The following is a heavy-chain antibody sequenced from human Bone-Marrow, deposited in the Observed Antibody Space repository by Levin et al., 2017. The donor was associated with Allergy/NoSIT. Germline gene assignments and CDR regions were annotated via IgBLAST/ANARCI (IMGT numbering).Heavy chain of an antibody. CDR1: GFTFSGYW. D-gene: IGHD2-15*01. V-gene: IGHV3-7*01. CDR3: ARDEVLTVHSGLYSPRTVNHYGLDV. J-gene: IGHJ6*01. CDR2: INKDGLET. Sequence: QHGESLKISCVASGFTFSGYWMTWVRQAPGKGLQWLATINKDGLETYYVDSLRGRFTVSRDNAKNELFLQMHSLTAEDTAVYFCARDEVLTVHSGLYSPRTVNHYGLDVWGAGTAVTVSS.